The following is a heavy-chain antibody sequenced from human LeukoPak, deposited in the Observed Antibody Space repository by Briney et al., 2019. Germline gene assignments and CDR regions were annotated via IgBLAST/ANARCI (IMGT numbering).Heavy chain of an antibody. V-gene: IGHV4-39*07. D-gene: IGHD3-10*01. J-gene: IGHJ4*02. CDR2: IYYSGST. CDR3: ARGSGSYYNLDY. CDR1: GGSISSSSYY. Sequence: SETLSLTCTVSGGSISSSSYYWGWIRQPPGKGLEWIGSIYYSGSTYYTPSLKSRVTISVDTSKNQFSLKLSSVTAADTAVYYCARGSGSYYNLDYWGQGTLVTVSS.